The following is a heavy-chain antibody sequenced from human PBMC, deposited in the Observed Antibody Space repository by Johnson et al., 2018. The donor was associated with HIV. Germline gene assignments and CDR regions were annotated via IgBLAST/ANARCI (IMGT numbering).Heavy chain of an antibody. CDR1: GFTVTTKY. D-gene: IGHD6-13*01. J-gene: IGHJ3*02. CDR3: ARPVIAADDAFDI. Sequence: VQLVESGGGLVQPGGSMRLSCAASGFTVTTKYMSWVRQAPGKGLEWVSVIYSGGSTYYADSVKGRFPISRDISKNTLFLQMNSMRAEDTAVYYCARPVIAADDAFDIWGQGTMVTVSS. CDR2: IYSGGST. V-gene: IGHV3-66*04.